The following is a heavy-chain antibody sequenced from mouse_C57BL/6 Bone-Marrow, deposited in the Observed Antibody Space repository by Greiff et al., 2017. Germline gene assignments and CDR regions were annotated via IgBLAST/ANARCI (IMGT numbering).Heavy chain of an antibody. CDR3: ARGRGNYRFAY. V-gene: IGHV1-82*01. CDR1: GYAFSSSW. Sequence: QVQLKESGPELVKPGASVKISCKASGYAFSSSWMNWVKQRPGKGLEWIGRIYPGDGDTNYNGKFKGKATLPADKASSTAYMQLSSLTSEDSAVYFCARGRGNYRFAYWGQGTLVTVSA. D-gene: IGHD2-1*01. CDR2: IYPGDGDT. J-gene: IGHJ3*01.